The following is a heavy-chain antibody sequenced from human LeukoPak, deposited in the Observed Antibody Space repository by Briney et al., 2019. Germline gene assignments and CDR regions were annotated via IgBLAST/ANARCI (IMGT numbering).Heavy chain of an antibody. V-gene: IGHV3-74*01. CDR3: ARGSWSAADTNIDY. CDR1: GFTLSTYW. Sequence: GGSLRLSCAASGFTLSTYWMHWVRQGPGKGLVWVSCINSDGRRTTYADSVKGRFTISRDNAKNTLYLQMNTLRVEDTAVYYCARGSWSAADTNIDYWGQGTLVTVSS. CDR2: INSDGRRT. J-gene: IGHJ4*02. D-gene: IGHD6-13*01.